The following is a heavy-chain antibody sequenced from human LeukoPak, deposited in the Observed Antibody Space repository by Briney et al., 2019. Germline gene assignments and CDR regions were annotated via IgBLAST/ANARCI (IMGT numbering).Heavy chain of an antibody. V-gene: IGHV1-46*01. CDR2: INPSGGST. J-gene: IGHJ4*02. Sequence: ASVNVSCKASGYTFTSYYMHWVRQAPGQGLEWMGIINPSGGSTSYAQKFQGRVTMTRDTSTSTVYMELSSLRSEDTAVYYCARDARSYDSSGYYPPAAYFDYWGQGTLVTVSS. D-gene: IGHD3-22*01. CDR3: ARDARSYDSSGYYPPAAYFDY. CDR1: GYTFTSYY.